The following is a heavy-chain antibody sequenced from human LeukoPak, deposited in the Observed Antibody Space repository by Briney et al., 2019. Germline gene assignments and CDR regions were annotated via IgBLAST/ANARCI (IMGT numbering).Heavy chain of an antibody. CDR1: GDSISSYY. CDR2: IYYSGST. J-gene: IGHJ4*02. Sequence: PSETLSLTCTVSGDSISSYYWSWIRQPPGKGLEWIGYIYYSGSTNYNPSLKSRVTISIDTSKNQFSLNLSSVTAADTAVYYCARDSEIATGINWGQGTLVTVSS. D-gene: IGHD6-13*01. CDR3: ARDSEIATGIN. V-gene: IGHV4-59*01.